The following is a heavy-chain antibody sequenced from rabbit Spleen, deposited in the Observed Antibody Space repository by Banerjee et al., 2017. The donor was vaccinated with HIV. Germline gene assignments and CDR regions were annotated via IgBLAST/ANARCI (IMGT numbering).Heavy chain of an antibody. CDR3: ARDLPEIVGWNFGF. CDR2: IATITGKT. Sequence: EQLEESGGGLVKPEGSLTLTCKASGVSFSDKDVMCWVRQALGKGLEWIGCIATITGKTFYATWAKGRFTISRASSTTVFLQVTRLTVADTATYFCARDLPEIVGWNFGFWGPGTLVTVS. V-gene: IGHV1S45*01. D-gene: IGHD1-1*01. J-gene: IGHJ3*01. CDR1: GVSFSDKDV.